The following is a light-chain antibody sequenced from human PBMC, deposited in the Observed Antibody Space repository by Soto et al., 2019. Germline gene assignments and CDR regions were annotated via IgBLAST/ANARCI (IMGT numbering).Light chain of an antibody. V-gene: IGKV3-15*01. J-gene: IGKJ5*01. Sequence: EIVMTQSPATLSVSPGERATLSCRASQSVSSNLAWYQQKPGQAPRLLIYGASTRATDIPARFSGSGSGTEFTLTISSLQSEDFVVYYCQQYNKWPAITFGQGTRLEIK. CDR3: QQYNKWPAIT. CDR1: QSVSSN. CDR2: GAS.